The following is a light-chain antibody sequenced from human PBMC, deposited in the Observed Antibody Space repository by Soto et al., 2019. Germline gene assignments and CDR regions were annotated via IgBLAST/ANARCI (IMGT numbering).Light chain of an antibody. CDR1: QSVSSSY. CDR3: QQYGSSPWT. Sequence: EIVLTQSPGTLSLSPGERATLXYQASQSVSSSYLAWYQQKPGQAPRLLIYGASSRATGIPDRFSGSGSGTDFTLTISRLEPEDFAVYYCQQYGSSPWTFGQGTKVDIK. CDR2: GAS. J-gene: IGKJ1*01. V-gene: IGKV3-20*01.